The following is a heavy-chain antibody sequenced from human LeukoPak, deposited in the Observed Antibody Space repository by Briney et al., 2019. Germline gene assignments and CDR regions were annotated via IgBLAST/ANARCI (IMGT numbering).Heavy chain of an antibody. D-gene: IGHD3-3*01. CDR2: INPNSGGT. CDR1: GYTFTGYF. J-gene: IGHJ4*02. Sequence: ASVKVSCKASGYTFTGYFIHWVRQAPGQGLEWMGWINPNSGGTNYAQKFQGRVTMTRDTSISTAYMELSSLTSDDTAVYYCARVMAETILQFFEWSPPEGVFFDYWGQGTLVTVSS. V-gene: IGHV1-2*02. CDR3: ARVMAETILQFFEWSPPEGVFFDY.